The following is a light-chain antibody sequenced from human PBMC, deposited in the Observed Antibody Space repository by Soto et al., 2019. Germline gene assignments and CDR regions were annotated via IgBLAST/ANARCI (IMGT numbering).Light chain of an antibody. J-gene: IGLJ3*02. CDR2: EVS. CDR1: SSDVGAYNY. V-gene: IGLV2-14*01. Sequence: QSGLTQPASVSGSPGQSITISCTGTSSDVGAYNYVSWYQQHPGKAPKLMIYEVSNRPSGVSNRFSGSKSGNTASLTISGLQAEEEADYYCSSYKTGSTLGVLGGGTKLTVL. CDR3: SSYKTGSTLGV.